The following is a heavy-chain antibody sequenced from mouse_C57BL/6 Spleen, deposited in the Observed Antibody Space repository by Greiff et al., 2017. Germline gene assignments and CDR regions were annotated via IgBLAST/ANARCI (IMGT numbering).Heavy chain of an antibody. D-gene: IGHD2-5*01. Sequence: EVQLVESGGGLVKPGGSLKLSCAASGFTFSSYAMSWVRQTPEKRLEWVATISDVGSYTYYPDNVKGRFTISRDNTKNNLYLQMSNLKSEDTAMYYCARDYSTPFAGAMDYWGQGTSVTVSS. CDR3: ARDYSTPFAGAMDY. V-gene: IGHV5-4*01. J-gene: IGHJ4*01. CDR1: GFTFSSYA. CDR2: ISDVGSYT.